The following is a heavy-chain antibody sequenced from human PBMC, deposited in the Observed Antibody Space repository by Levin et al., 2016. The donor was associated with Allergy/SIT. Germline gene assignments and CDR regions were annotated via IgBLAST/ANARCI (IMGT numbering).Heavy chain of an antibody. Sequence: VRQAPGKGLEWVSAISGSGGSTYYADSVKGRFTISRDNSKNTLYLQMNSLRAEDTAVYYCAKSENDYVWGSGGWGQGTLVTVSS. CDR3: AKSENDYVWGSGG. V-gene: IGHV3-23*01. J-gene: IGHJ4*02. CDR2: ISGSGGST. D-gene: IGHD3-16*01.